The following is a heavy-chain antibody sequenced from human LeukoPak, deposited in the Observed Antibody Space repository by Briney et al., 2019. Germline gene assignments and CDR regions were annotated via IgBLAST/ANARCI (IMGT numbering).Heavy chain of an antibody. CDR1: GDSVSSNSAA. J-gene: IGHJ4*02. CDR3: AREVYSSGWWGFGGHDYFDY. CDR2: TYYRSKWYN. V-gene: IGHV6-1*01. D-gene: IGHD6-19*01. Sequence: TSQTLSLTCAISGDSVSSNSAAWNWIRQPPSRGLEWLGRTYYRSKWYNDYAVSVKSRITINPDTSKNQFSLQLNSVTPEDTAVYYCAREVYSSGWWGFGGHDYFDYWGQGTLVTVSS.